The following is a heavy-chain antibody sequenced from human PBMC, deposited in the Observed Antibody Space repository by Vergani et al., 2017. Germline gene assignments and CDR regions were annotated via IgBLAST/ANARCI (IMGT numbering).Heavy chain of an antibody. D-gene: IGHD1-26*01. V-gene: IGHV3-23*01. CDR3: ARPFGCEWELWGNYYYYMDV. CDR1: GFTFSSYA. J-gene: IGHJ6*03. Sequence: EVQLLESGGGLVQPGGSLRLSCAASGFTFSSYAMSWVRQAPGKGLEWVSAISGSGGSTYYADSVKGRFTISRDNSKNTLYLQMNSLRAEDTAVYYCARPFGCEWELWGNYYYYMDVWGKGTTVTVSS. CDR2: ISGSGGST.